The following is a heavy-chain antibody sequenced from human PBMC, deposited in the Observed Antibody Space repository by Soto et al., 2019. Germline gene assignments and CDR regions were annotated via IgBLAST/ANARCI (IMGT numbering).Heavy chain of an antibody. CDR2: ISYDGSNK. CDR3: ARDIPSVEYSSGWYFYY. Sequence: GGSLRLSCAASGFTFSSYAMHWVRQAPGKGLEWVAVISYDGSNKYYADSVKGRFTISRDNSKNTLYLQMNSLRAEDTAVYYCARDIPSVEYSSGWYFYYWGQGTLVTVSS. J-gene: IGHJ4*02. D-gene: IGHD6-19*01. V-gene: IGHV3-30-3*01. CDR1: GFTFSSYA.